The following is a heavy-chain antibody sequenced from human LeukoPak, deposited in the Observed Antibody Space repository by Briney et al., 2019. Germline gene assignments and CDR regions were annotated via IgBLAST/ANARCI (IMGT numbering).Heavy chain of an antibody. CDR3: ARVAVVAARPGSVDY. D-gene: IGHD6-6*01. V-gene: IGHV4-30-4*08. Sequence: SETLSLTCIVSGGSISSGDYYWNWIRQPPGKGLEWIGYIYYSGSTYYNPSLKSRLTISVDTSKNQFSLRLSSVTAPDTAVYYCARVAVVAARPGSVDYWGQGTLVTVSS. CDR2: IYYSGST. J-gene: IGHJ4*02. CDR1: GGSISSGDYY.